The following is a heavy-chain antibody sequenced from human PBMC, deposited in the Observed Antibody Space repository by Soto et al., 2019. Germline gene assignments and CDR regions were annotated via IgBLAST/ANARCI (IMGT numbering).Heavy chain of an antibody. D-gene: IGHD2-2*01. CDR2: ISPIFGTA. CDR1: VGTFSSYA. J-gene: IGHJ6*02. CDR3: ARQLPAAGYYYGMDV. V-gene: IGHV1-69*12. Sequence: QVQLVQSGAEVKKPGSSVKVSCKASVGTFSSYAIRWVRQAPGQGREWRGGISPIFGTANYAQKFQGRVTITADESTGIALMELHSLRSEDTAVYYCARQLPAAGYYYGMDVRGQGTTVTVSS.